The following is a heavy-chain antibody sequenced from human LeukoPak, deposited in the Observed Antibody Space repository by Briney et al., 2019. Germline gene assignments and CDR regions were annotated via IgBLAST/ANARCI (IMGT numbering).Heavy chain of an antibody. CDR3: ARDSVSPTYYYDSSGYGY. CDR1: GFTFSDHY. V-gene: IGHV3-72*01. CDR2: TRNKANSYTT. J-gene: IGHJ4*02. Sequence: AGGSLRLSCAASGFTFSDHYMDWVRQAPGKGLEWVGRTRNKANSYTTEYAASVKGRFTISRDDSKNSLYLQMNSLRAEDTAVYYCARDSVSPTYYYDSSGYGYWGQGTLVTVSS. D-gene: IGHD3-22*01.